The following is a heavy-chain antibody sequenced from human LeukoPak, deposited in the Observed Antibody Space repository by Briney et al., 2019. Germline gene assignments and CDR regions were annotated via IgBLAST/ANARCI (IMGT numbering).Heavy chain of an antibody. CDR1: GFTFTNYG. Sequence: GGSLRLSCAASGFTFTNYGMSWVRQAPGKGLEWVSSISSYGGTIYYADSVKGRFAISRDNSRNTLYLQMNTLRAEDTAVYYCARGHYSYGSFDYWGQGTLVTVSS. CDR3: ARGHYSYGSFDY. J-gene: IGHJ4*02. CDR2: ISSYGGTI. D-gene: IGHD5-18*01. V-gene: IGHV3-23*01.